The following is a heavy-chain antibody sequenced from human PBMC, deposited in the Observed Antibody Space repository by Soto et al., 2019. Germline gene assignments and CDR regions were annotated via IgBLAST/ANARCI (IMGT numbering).Heavy chain of an antibody. CDR2: IKQDGSEE. CDR1: GFAFSGYW. Sequence: EVQLVESGGGLVQPGGSLRLSCAASGFAFSGYWMSWVRQAPGKGLEWVANIKQDGSEEYYADSVKGRFTISRDNAKNSLYLQMNSLRVEDTAVYYCAGGSVRVYGSSPYWGQGTLVTVSS. D-gene: IGHD6-6*01. V-gene: IGHV3-7*05. CDR3: AGGSVRVYGSSPY. J-gene: IGHJ4*02.